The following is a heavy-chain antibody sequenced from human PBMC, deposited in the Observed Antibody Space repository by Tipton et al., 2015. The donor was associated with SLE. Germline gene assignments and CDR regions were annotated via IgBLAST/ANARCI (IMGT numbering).Heavy chain of an antibody. CDR3: AGRSYCGGDCYRFDY. Sequence: TLSLTCTVSGGSISSSSYYRGWIRQPPGKGLEWIGSIYYSGSTYYNPSLKSRVTISVDTSKNQFSLKLSSVTAADTAVYYCAGRSYCGGDCYRFDYWGQGTLVTVSS. J-gene: IGHJ4*02. V-gene: IGHV4-39*07. CDR1: GGSISSSSYY. CDR2: IYYSGST. D-gene: IGHD2-21*01.